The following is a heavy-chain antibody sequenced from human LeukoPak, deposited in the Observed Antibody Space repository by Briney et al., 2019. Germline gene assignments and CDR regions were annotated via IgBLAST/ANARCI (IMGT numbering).Heavy chain of an antibody. CDR3: ARGRGVIGRYVDWFPPEDY. V-gene: IGHV1-8*01. D-gene: IGHD3-9*01. CDR2: MNPNSGNT. J-gene: IGHJ4*02. Sequence: GASVKVSCKASGYTFTSYDINWVRQAPGQGLERRGWMNPNSGNTGYAQKFQGRVTITRNTSISTAYMELSSLRSEDTAVYYCARGRGVIGRYVDWFPPEDYWGQGTLVTVSS. CDR1: GYTFTSYD.